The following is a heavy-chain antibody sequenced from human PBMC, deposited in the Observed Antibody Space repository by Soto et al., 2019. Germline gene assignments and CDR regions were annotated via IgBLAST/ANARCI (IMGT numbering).Heavy chain of an antibody. CDR3: ARERVAGIYYFDY. CDR1: GYTFTGYY. J-gene: IGHJ4*02. V-gene: IGHV1-2*04. Sequence: ASVKVSCKASGYTFTGYYMHWVRQAPGQGLEWMGWINPNSGGTNYAQKFQGWVTMTRDTSISTAYMELSRLRSDDTAAYYCARERVAGIYYFDYWGQGTLVTVSS. D-gene: IGHD6-19*01. CDR2: INPNSGGT.